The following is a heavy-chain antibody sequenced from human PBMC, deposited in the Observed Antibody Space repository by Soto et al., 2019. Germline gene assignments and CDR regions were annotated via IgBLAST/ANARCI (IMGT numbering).Heavy chain of an antibody. CDR3: ARDPYCSGGSCYSDYFDY. V-gene: IGHV3-33*01. CDR2: IWYDGSNK. D-gene: IGHD2-15*01. J-gene: IGHJ4*02. Sequence: GGSLRLSCAASGFTFSSYGMHWVRQAPGKGLEWVAVIWYDGSNKYYADSVKGRFTISRDNSKNTLYLRMNSLRAEDTAVYYCARDPYCSGGSCYSDYFDYWGQGT. CDR1: GFTFSSYG.